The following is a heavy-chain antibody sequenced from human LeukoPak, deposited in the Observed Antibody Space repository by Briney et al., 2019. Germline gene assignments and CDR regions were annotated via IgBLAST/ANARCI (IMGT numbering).Heavy chain of an antibody. CDR1: GFTFSSYE. CDR3: ARDPPATIFGVAKYYFDY. D-gene: IGHD3-3*01. Sequence: GGSLRLSCAASGFTFSSYEMNWVRQAPGKGLEWVSYISSSGSTIYYADSVKGRFTISRDNAKNSLYLQMNSLRAEDTAVYYCARDPPATIFGVAKYYFDYWGQGTLVTVSS. CDR2: ISSSGSTI. J-gene: IGHJ4*02. V-gene: IGHV3-48*03.